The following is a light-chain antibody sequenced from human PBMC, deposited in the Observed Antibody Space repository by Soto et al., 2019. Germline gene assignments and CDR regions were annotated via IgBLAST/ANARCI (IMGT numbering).Light chain of an antibody. Sequence: QSVLTQPPSVSAAPGQKVTILCSGDSSNIGSSFVSWYQQVPGTAPKLLIFDNDKRHSEISDRFSASKSGASVSLDITGLQTGDEADYHCAAWDTRLSAVLFGGGTKLTVL. V-gene: IGLV1-51*01. CDR2: DND. CDR1: SSNIGSSF. J-gene: IGLJ2*01. CDR3: AAWDTRLSAVL.